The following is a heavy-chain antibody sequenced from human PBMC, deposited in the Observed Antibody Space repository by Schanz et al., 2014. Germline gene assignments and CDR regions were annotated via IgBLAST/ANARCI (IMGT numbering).Heavy chain of an antibody. CDR2: IWSDGSTK. V-gene: IGHV3-33*01. Sequence: QVQLVESGGGVVQPGRSLRLSCAASGFIFSSYGLHWVRQAPGKGLEWVAVIWSDGSTKYYADSVKGRFTISRDNSKNTLYLQMNSLRADDTAVFYCARVRRRIATPSTPSFRNYYYYAMDVWGQGTTVTVSS. J-gene: IGHJ6*02. D-gene: IGHD6-13*01. CDR3: ARVRRRIATPSTPSFRNYYYYAMDV. CDR1: GFIFSSYG.